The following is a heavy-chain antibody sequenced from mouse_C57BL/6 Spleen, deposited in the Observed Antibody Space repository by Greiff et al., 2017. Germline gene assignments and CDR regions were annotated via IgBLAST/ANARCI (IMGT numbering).Heavy chain of an antibody. D-gene: IGHD1-1*01. CDR1: GFNIKNTY. V-gene: IGHV14-3*01. CDR2: IDPANGNT. CDR3: AREGYYYGSSLYWYFDV. J-gene: IGHJ1*03. Sequence: EVQLQQSVAELVRPGASVKLSCTASGFNIKNTYMHWVKQRPEQGLEWIGRIDPANGNTKYAPKFPGKATITADTSSNTAYLQLSSLTSEDTAIYYCAREGYYYGSSLYWYFDVWGTGTTVTVSS.